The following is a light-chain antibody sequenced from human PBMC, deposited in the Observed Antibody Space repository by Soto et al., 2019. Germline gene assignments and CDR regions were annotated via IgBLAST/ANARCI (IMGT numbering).Light chain of an antibody. V-gene: IGLV2-14*01. J-gene: IGLJ1*01. CDR2: DVS. Sequence: QSALTQPASVSGSPGQSITISCTGTSSDVGGYNCVSWYQQHPGKAPKLMIYDVSNRPSGVSNRFSGSKSGNTASLTISGLQAEDEADYYCSSYTSSSTPYVFGTGTKLTVV. CDR3: SSYTSSSTPYV. CDR1: SSDVGGYNC.